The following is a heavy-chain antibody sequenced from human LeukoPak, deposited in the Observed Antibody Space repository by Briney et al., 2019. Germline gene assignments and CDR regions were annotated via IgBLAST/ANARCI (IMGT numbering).Heavy chain of an antibody. CDR1: GYTLTELS. V-gene: IGHV1-24*01. CDR2: FDPEGGET. D-gene: IGHD3-9*01. J-gene: IGHJ4*02. Sequence: GASVKVSCKVSGYTLTELSMHWVRQAPGKGLEWMGGFDPEGGETIYAQKFQGRVTMTEDTSTDAAYMELSSLRPEDTAVYYCATGNDILDYWGQGTLVTVSS. CDR3: ATGNDILDY.